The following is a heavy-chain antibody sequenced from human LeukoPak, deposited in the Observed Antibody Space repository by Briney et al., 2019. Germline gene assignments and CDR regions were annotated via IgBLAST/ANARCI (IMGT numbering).Heavy chain of an antibody. CDR3: AKYYDLLTGYYCDY. Sequence: PGGSLRLSCGASGFTFDDYWMSWVRQAPGQGLEWVANINQDGSEKYYLDSVKGRFTISRDNSKNTLYLQMNSLRAEDTAVYYCAKYYDLLTGYYCDYWGQGTLVTVSS. D-gene: IGHD3-9*01. J-gene: IGHJ4*02. CDR1: GFTFDDYW. CDR2: INQDGSEK. V-gene: IGHV3-7*03.